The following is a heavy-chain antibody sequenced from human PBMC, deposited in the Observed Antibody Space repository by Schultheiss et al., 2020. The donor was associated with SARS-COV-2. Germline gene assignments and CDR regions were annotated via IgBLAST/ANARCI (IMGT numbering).Heavy chain of an antibody. CDR3: TKHRENFGDSLIDY. Sequence: GGSLRLSCAASGFTFSSYSMNWVRQAPGKGLEWVSVISGSGDKTYYPDSVKGRFSISRDNSKGTMSLQMGNLKAEDTAIYYCTKHRENFGDSLIDYWGQGTLVTVSS. D-gene: IGHD4-17*01. CDR2: ISGSGDKT. J-gene: IGHJ4*02. V-gene: IGHV3-23*01. CDR1: GFTFSSYS.